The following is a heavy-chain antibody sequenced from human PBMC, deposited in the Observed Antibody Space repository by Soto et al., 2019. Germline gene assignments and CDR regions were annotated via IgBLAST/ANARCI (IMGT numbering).Heavy chain of an antibody. CDR2: IYYSGST. J-gene: IGHJ3*02. CDR1: GGSISSGDYY. D-gene: IGHD3-10*01. Sequence: SETLSLTCTVSGGSISSGDYYWSWIRQPPGKGLEWIGYIYYSGSTYYNPSLKSRVTISVDTSKNQFSLKLSSVTAADTAVYYCDRQQPESPGAFDIWGQGTMVTVSS. CDR3: DRQQPESPGAFDI. V-gene: IGHV4-30-4*01.